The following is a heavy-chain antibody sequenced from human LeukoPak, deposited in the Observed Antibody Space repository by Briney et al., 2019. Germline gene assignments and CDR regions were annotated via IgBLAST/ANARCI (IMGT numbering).Heavy chain of an antibody. CDR1: GYSITTYW. Sequence: GESLKISWKGSGYSITTYWISWVREMPGKGLEWMGRIDPSDSYTNYSPSFQGHVTISADKSFSTAYLQWSSLKATDTAMYYCARRSNVVGHVFDYSGQGTPFTVSS. CDR2: IDPSDSYT. CDR3: ARRSNVVGHVFDY. J-gene: IGHJ4*02. D-gene: IGHD2-2*01. V-gene: IGHV5-10-1*01.